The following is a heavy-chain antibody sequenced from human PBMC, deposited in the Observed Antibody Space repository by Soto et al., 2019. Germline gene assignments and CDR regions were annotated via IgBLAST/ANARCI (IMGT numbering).Heavy chain of an antibody. CDR1: GFTFSNYV. Sequence: QVQLVESGGGVVQPGRSLRLSCAPSGSSSGFTFSNYVMHWVRQAPGKGLEWVAVMSPEGNHERYADSVKGRFTISRDNSKNTLYLKMNSMRPEDTAVYYCARDWRRGEYCNNDGCYAQSSVGYFFDKWGQGALVTVSS. J-gene: IGHJ4*02. CDR3: ARDWRRGEYCNNDGCYAQSSVGYFFDK. CDR2: MSPEGNHE. D-gene: IGHD2-8*01. V-gene: IGHV3-30*03.